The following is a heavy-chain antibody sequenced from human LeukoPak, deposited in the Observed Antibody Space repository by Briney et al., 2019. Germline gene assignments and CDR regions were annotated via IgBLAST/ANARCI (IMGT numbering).Heavy chain of an antibody. CDR1: GYTFSGSY. CDR3: ARSAEHCNNGVCFTDYYMDV. D-gene: IGHD2-8*01. CDR2: INPNSGDT. V-gene: IGHV1-2*06. J-gene: IGHJ6*03. Sequence: GSVKVSCKASGYTFSGSYIHWVRQAPGQGLEWLGRINPNSGDTNYAQNLHGRVTMTRDTSITTAYMELNSLTPDDTAVYFCARSAEHCNNGVCFTDYYMDVWGKGTTVTVSS.